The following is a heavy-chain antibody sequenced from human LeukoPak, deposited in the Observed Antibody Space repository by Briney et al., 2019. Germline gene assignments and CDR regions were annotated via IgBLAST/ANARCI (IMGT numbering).Heavy chain of an antibody. Sequence: GGSLRLSCAASGFTVSSNDMSWVRQAPGKGLECISVIYSGGSTDYADSVKGRLTISRDNSKNTLYLQMNSLRAEDTAVYYCAKGRRDGYNFDFDYWGQGTLVTVSS. V-gene: IGHV3-53*01. D-gene: IGHD5-24*01. CDR2: IYSGGST. CDR3: AKGRRDGYNFDFDY. J-gene: IGHJ4*02. CDR1: GFTVSSND.